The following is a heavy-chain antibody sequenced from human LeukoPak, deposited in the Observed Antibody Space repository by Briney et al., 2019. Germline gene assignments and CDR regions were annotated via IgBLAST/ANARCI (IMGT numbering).Heavy chain of an antibody. D-gene: IGHD2-21*02. Sequence: GGSLRLSCAASGFTFRKSAMTWVRQAPGKGLAWVSRINTDGSGTAYADSVKGRFTISRDNAKNTLYLQMNSLRAEDTALYYCARELPREVTLDYWGQGTLVTVSS. J-gene: IGHJ4*01. CDR2: INTDGSGT. V-gene: IGHV3-74*01. CDR3: ARELPREVTLDY. CDR1: GFTFRKSA.